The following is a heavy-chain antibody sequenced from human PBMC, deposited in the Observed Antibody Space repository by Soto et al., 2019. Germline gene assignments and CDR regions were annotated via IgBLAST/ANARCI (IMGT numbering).Heavy chain of an antibody. D-gene: IGHD3-22*01. J-gene: IGHJ3*02. Sequence: PGESLKISCKGSGYSFTSYWIGWVRQMPGKGLEWMGIIYPGDSETRYSPSFQGQVTISADKSISTAYLQWSSLKASDTAMYYCARRMLVGGYSSGYSPDAFDIWGQGTMVTVSS. V-gene: IGHV5-51*01. CDR3: ARRMLVGGYSSGYSPDAFDI. CDR1: GYSFTSYW. CDR2: IYPGDSET.